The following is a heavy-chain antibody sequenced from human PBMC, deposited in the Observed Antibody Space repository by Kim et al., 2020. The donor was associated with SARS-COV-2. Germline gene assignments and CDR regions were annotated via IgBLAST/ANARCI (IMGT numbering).Heavy chain of an antibody. D-gene: IGHD2-8*01. Sequence: GGSLRLSCAASGFTFSSYAMHWVRQAPGKGLEWVAVISYDGNNKYYADSVKGRFTISRDNSKNTLYLQMNSLRAEDMAVYFCAKDLTGYCTNAVCGPGYWGQGTLVTVSS. J-gene: IGHJ4*02. V-gene: IGHV3-30*18. CDR1: GFTFSSYA. CDR3: AKDLTGYCTNAVCGPGY. CDR2: ISYDGNNK.